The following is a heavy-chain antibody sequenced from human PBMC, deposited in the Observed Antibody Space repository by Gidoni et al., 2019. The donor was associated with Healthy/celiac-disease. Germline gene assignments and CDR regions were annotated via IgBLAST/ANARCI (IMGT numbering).Heavy chain of an antibody. CDR1: GFTFGDYA. CDR2: IRSKAYGGTT. V-gene: IGHV3-49*03. CDR3: TRERWELLCRFDY. J-gene: IGHJ4*02. D-gene: IGHD1-26*01. Sequence: EVQLVESGGGLVQPGRSLRLSCTASGFTFGDYAMSWFRQAPGKGLEWVGFIRSKAYGGTTEYAASVKGRFTISRDDSKSIAYLQMNSLKTEDTAVYYCTRERWELLCRFDYWGQGTLVTVSS.